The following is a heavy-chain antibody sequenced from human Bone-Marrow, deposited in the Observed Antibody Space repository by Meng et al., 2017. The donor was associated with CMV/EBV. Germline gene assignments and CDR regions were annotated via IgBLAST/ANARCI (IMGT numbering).Heavy chain of an antibody. Sequence: GGSLRLSCKGSGYSFTSYWIGWVRQMPGKGLEWMGIFYPGDSDTRYSPSFQGQVTISADKSIRTAYLQWRSLKASDTAMYYCARLNFWTSFFDYWGQGTLVTVSS. CDR3: ARLNFWTSFFDY. CDR1: GYSFTSYW. CDR2: FYPGDSDT. J-gene: IGHJ4*02. D-gene: IGHD3/OR15-3a*01. V-gene: IGHV5-51*01.